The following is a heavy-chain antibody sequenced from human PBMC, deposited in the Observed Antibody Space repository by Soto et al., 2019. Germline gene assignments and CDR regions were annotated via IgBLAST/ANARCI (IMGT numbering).Heavy chain of an antibody. D-gene: IGHD3-3*01. V-gene: IGHV4-34*01. Sequence: QVQLQQWGAGLLKPSETLSLTCAVYGGSFSSYYWSWIRQPPGKGLEWIGVINHSGSTNYDPSLKCRVIISTDTSKNQVALALSSVTAADTAVYYCARGEPRFMEWLLISEYFVPWGQGTLVTVSS. CDR3: ARGEPRFMEWLLISEYFVP. J-gene: IGHJ5*02. CDR1: GGSFSSYY. CDR2: INHSGST.